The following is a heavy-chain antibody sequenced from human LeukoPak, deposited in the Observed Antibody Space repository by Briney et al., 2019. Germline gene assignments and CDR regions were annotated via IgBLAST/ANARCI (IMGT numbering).Heavy chain of an antibody. CDR1: GFTFRSYA. CDR2: ISDSGDGT. CDR3: VRTFYSSGTGVPIYY. D-gene: IGHD6-19*01. V-gene: IGHV3-23*01. Sequence: GGSLRLSCAGSGFTFRSYAMSWVRQSPVKGLEWVSAISDSGDGTYYADSVKARFTISRDNSKNTLYLQMNSLRAEDTAVYYCVRTFYSSGTGVPIYYWGQGTLVTVSS. J-gene: IGHJ4*02.